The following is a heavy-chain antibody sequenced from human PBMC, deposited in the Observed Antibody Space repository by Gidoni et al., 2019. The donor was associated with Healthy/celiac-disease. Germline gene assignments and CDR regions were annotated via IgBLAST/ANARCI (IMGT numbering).Heavy chain of an antibody. D-gene: IGHD1-26*01. CDR1: GFTFSDYY. Sequence: GFTFSDYYMSWIRQAPGKGLEWVSYISSGSSYTNYADSVKGRFTISRDNAKNSLYLQMNSLRAEDTAVYYCARDPRDSGSYPWGQGTLVTVSS. V-gene: IGHV3-11*06. CDR2: ISSGSSYT. CDR3: ARDPRDSGSYP. J-gene: IGHJ5*02.